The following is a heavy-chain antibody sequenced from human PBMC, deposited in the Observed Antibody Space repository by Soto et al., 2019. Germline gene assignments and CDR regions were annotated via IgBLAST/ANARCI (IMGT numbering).Heavy chain of an antibody. CDR1: GFTFSSYA. D-gene: IGHD5-12*01. CDR3: AKDLAPGGYVFTDNWFDP. Sequence: EVQLLESGGGLVQPGGSLRLSCAASGFTFSSYAMSWVRQAPGKGLEWVSAISGSGGSTYYADSVKGRFTISRDNSKNTLYLQMNSLRAEDTAVYYCAKDLAPGGYVFTDNWFDPWGQGTLVTVSS. J-gene: IGHJ5*02. V-gene: IGHV3-23*01. CDR2: ISGSGGST.